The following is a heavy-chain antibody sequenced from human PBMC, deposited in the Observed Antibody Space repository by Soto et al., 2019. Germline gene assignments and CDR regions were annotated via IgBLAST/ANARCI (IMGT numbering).Heavy chain of an antibody. CDR3: AKDWEQLANRYYFDY. CDR1: GFTVSSNY. D-gene: IGHD6-6*01. V-gene: IGHV3-66*01. CDR2: IHSGGST. J-gene: IGHJ4*02. Sequence: GGSLRLSCAASGFTVSSNYMSWIRQAPGKGLEWVSNIHSGGSTYYADSVKGRFTISRDNSKNTLYLQMNSLRAEDTAVYYCAKDWEQLANRYYFDYWGQGTLVTVSS.